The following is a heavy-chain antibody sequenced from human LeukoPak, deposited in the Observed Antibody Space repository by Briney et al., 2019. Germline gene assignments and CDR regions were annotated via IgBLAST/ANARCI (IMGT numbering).Heavy chain of an antibody. V-gene: IGHV4-39*07. J-gene: IGHJ4*02. CDR3: ARPRGNRLLWFGEPPWFDY. CDR2: IYYSGST. D-gene: IGHD3-10*01. CDR1: GGSISSSSYY. Sequence: SETLSLTCTVSGGSISSSSYYWGWIRQPPGKGLEWIGSIYYSGSTYYNPSLKSRVTISVDTSKNQFSLKLSSVTAADTAVYYCARPRGNRLLWFGEPPWFDYWGQGTLVTVSS.